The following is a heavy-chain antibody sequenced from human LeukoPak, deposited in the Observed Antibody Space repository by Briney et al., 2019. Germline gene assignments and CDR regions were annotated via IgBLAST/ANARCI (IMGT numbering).Heavy chain of an antibody. CDR2: IWYDGSNK. J-gene: IGHJ4*02. D-gene: IGHD4-23*01. V-gene: IGHV3-33*01. CDR3: ARDYGGVFDY. CDR1: GFNFSSYG. Sequence: GSLGLSWAASGFNFSSYGLHWVRQAPGKGLEWVAVIWYDGSNKYYADSVKGRFTISRDNSKNTLYLQMNSLRAEDTAVYYCARDYGGVFDYWGQGTLVTVSS.